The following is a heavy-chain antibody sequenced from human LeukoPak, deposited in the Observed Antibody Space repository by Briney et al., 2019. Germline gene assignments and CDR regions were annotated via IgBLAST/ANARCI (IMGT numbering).Heavy chain of an antibody. V-gene: IGHV1-18*01. Sequence: ASVKVSCKASGYTFTSYGISWVRQAPGQGLEWMGWISAYNGNTNYAQKPQGRVTMTTDTSTSTAYMELRSLRSDDTAVYYCARAPKMATTKYGFDYWGQGTLVTVSS. CDR1: GYTFTSYG. CDR3: ARAPKMATTKYGFDY. J-gene: IGHJ4*02. D-gene: IGHD5-24*01. CDR2: ISAYNGNT.